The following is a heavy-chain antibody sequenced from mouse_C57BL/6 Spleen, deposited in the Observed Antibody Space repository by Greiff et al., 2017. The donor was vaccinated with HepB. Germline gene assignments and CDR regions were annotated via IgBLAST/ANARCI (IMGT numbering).Heavy chain of an antibody. V-gene: IGHV6-3*01. CDR1: GFTFSNYW. Sequence: EVKVEESGGGLVQPGGSMKLSCVASGFTFSNYWMNWVRQSPEKGLEWVAQIRLKSDNYATHYAESVKGRFTISRDDSKSSVYLQMNNLRAEDTGIYYCTVALWLTYYAMDYWGQGTSVTVSS. CDR2: IRLKSDNYAT. CDR3: TVALWLTYYAMDY. J-gene: IGHJ4*01. D-gene: IGHD2-2*01.